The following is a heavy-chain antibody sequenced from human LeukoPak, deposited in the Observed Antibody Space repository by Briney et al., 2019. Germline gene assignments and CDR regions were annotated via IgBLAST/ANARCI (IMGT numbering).Heavy chain of an antibody. CDR1: GGSISSYY. V-gene: IGHV4-4*07. CDR3: ARVEMAWGYFDY. CDR2: IYTSGST. Sequence: SETLSLTCTVSGGSISSYYWSWIRQPAGKGLEWIGRIYTSGSTNYNPSLKSRVTISVDTSKNQFSLKLSSVTAADTAVYYCARVEMAWGYFDYWGQGTLVTVSP. J-gene: IGHJ4*02. D-gene: IGHD5-24*01.